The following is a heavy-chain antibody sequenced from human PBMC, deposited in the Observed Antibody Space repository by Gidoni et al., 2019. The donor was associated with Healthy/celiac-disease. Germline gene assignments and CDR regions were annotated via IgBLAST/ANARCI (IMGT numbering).Heavy chain of an antibody. CDR1: GYTLTELS. CDR3: ATVELRYYGSGTPTRWFDP. Sequence: QVQLVQSGAEVKKPGASVKVSCKVSGYTLTELSMHWVRQAPGKGLEWMGGFAPEDGETIYAQKFQGRVTMTEDTSTDTAYMELSSLRSEDTAVYYCATVELRYYGSGTPTRWFDPWGQGTLVTVSS. J-gene: IGHJ5*02. CDR2: FAPEDGET. V-gene: IGHV1-24*01. D-gene: IGHD3-10*01.